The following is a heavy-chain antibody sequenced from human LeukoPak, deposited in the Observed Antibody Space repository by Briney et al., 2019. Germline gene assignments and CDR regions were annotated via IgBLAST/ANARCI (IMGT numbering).Heavy chain of an antibody. CDR1: GYTFTSYG. CDR2: ISAYNGNT. Sequence: ASVKVSCKASGYTFTSYGISWVRQAPGQGLEWMGWISAYNGNTNYAQKLQGRVTMTTDTSTSTAYMELRSLRSDDTAVYYCASSSNYGGYFDYWGQGTLVTVSS. J-gene: IGHJ4*02. D-gene: IGHD4-11*01. V-gene: IGHV1-18*01. CDR3: ASSSNYGGYFDY.